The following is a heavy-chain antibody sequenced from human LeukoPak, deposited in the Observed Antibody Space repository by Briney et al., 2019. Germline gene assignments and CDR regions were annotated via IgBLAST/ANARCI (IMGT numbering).Heavy chain of an antibody. V-gene: IGHV3-7*01. Sequence: GGSLRLSCAASGFTFSSFWMSWVRQAPGKGLEWVANIKQDGSEKYYVDSVKGRFTISRDNAETSLYLQMNSLRAEDTAVYYCARDLTRYYDFWSGYKDYWGQGTLVTVSS. CDR3: ARDLTRYYDFWSGYKDY. CDR2: IKQDGSEK. CDR1: GFTFSSFW. J-gene: IGHJ4*02. D-gene: IGHD3-3*01.